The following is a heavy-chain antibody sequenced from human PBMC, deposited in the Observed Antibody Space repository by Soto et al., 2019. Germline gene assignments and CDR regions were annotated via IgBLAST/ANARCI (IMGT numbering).Heavy chain of an antibody. Sequence: QVQLVQSGAEVKKPGASVKVSCKASGYTFTGYYMHWVRQAPGQGLEWMGWINPNSGGTNYAQKFQGWVTMTRDTSLSTAYMELSRLRSDDTAVYYCARESLTYCSGGSCYSGWFDPWGQGTLVTVSS. CDR1: GYTFTGYY. CDR2: INPNSGGT. CDR3: ARESLTYCSGGSCYSGWFDP. V-gene: IGHV1-2*04. D-gene: IGHD2-15*01. J-gene: IGHJ5*02.